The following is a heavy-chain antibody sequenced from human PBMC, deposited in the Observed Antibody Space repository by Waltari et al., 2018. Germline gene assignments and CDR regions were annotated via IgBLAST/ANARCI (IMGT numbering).Heavy chain of an antibody. V-gene: IGHV3-30*18. Sequence: QVQLVESGGGVVQPGMSLRLSCAASGFTFSSYGMHWVRQAPGKGLEWVAVISYDGSNKYYADSVKGRFTISRDNSKNTLYLQMNSLRAEDTAVYYCVKDGYSSNPPFDYWGQGTLVTVSS. D-gene: IGHD6-19*01. CDR1: GFTFSSYG. J-gene: IGHJ4*02. CDR3: VKDGYSSNPPFDY. CDR2: ISYDGSNK.